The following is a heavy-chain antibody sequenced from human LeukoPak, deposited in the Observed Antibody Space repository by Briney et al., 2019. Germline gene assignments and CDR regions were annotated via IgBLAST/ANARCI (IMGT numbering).Heavy chain of an antibody. CDR3: ARDRGLAARLQMKGWYFDL. Sequence: PSETLSLTCTVSGGSISSGDYYWSWIRQHPGKGLEWIGYIYYSGSTYYNPSLKSRVTISVDTSKNQFSLKLSSVAAADTAVYYCARDRGLAARLQMKGWYFDLWGRGTLVTVSS. J-gene: IGHJ2*01. V-gene: IGHV4-31*03. D-gene: IGHD6-6*01. CDR1: GGSISSGDYY. CDR2: IYYSGST.